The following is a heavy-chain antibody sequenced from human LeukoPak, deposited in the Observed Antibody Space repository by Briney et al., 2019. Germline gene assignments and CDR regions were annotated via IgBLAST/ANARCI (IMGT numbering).Heavy chain of an antibody. CDR2: IYYSGST. J-gene: IGHJ6*03. Sequence: PSETLSLTCTVSGGSISSYYWSWLRQPPGKGLEWIGYIYYSGSTNYNPSLKSRVTISVDTSKNQFSLKLSSVTAADTAVHYCARTPTYYYDSSGYYVNYYYMDVWGKGTTVTVSS. CDR1: GGSISSYY. V-gene: IGHV4-59*08. D-gene: IGHD3-22*01. CDR3: ARTPTYYYDSSGYYVNYYYMDV.